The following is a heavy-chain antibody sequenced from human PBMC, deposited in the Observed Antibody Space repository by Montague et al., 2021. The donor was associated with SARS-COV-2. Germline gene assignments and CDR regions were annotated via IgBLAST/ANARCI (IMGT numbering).Heavy chain of an antibody. Sequence: SETLSLTCTVSGGSTNNYYWSWIRQPAGKGLEWIGRIHASGISTXNPSLETRVTMSVDTSKNQFSLELSSVTAADTAVYYCARGRFYYDSGELGSWGQGTLVTVSS. D-gene: IGHD3-22*01. CDR1: GGSTNNYY. J-gene: IGHJ5*02. V-gene: IGHV4-4*07. CDR2: IHASGIS. CDR3: ARGRFYYDSGELGS.